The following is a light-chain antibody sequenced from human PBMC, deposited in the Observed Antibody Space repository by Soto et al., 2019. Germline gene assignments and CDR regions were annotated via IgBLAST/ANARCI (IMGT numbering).Light chain of an antibody. V-gene: IGKV3-20*01. CDR2: GAS. J-gene: IGKJ1*01. CDR3: QQYGSSPTWT. Sequence: EIVMTQSPGTLSVSPGERVTLSCRASQGVSSYLAWYQQKPGQAPRLLIYGASSRATGIPDRFSGSGSGTDFTLTISRLEPEDFAVYYCQQYGSSPTWTFGQGTKVDIK. CDR1: QGVSSY.